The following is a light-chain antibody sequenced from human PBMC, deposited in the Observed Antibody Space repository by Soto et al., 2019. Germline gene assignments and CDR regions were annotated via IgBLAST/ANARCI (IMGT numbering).Light chain of an antibody. CDR2: DAS. CDR1: QSIGVW. Sequence: DIQMTQSPSTLSASLGDRVTITCRASQSIGVWLAWYQQKPGKAPKLLIYDASNLQTGVPSRFSGSGSGTEFTLTISSLQPDDFATYYCQQYDVDSGTFGQGTKVDIK. CDR3: QQYDVDSGT. V-gene: IGKV1-5*01. J-gene: IGKJ1*01.